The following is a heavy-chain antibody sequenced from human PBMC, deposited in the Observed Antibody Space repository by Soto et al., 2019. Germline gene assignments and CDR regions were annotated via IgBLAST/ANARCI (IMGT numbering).Heavy chain of an antibody. CDR2: MSYDGDTK. Sequence: GGSLRLSCAASGVTFTGHPMHWVRQAPVTGLEWVAVMSYDGDTKYYADSVKGRFTISRDNSKNTLYLQIHTLRVDDTAVYYCARGWGANSMTYDLWGQGAMVTVSS. CDR1: GVTFTGHP. CDR3: ARGWGANSMTYDL. V-gene: IGHV3-30-3*01. D-gene: IGHD7-27*01. J-gene: IGHJ3*01.